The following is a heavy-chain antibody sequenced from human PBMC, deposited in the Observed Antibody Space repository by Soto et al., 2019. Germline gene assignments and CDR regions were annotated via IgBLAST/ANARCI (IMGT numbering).Heavy chain of an antibody. CDR1: GGSISSGDYY. CDR3: ARVMSGPYFYGITGTSGFDP. D-gene: IGHD1-20*01. CDR2: IYYSGST. Sequence: QVQLQESGPGLVKPSQTLSLTCTVSGGSISSGDYYWSGIRNPQGKARGWFGNIYYSGSTYYNPSLKSRVTISVDTSKNQFSLKLSSVTAADTAVYYCARVMSGPYFYGITGTSGFDPWGQGTLVTVSS. J-gene: IGHJ5*02. V-gene: IGHV4-30-4*01.